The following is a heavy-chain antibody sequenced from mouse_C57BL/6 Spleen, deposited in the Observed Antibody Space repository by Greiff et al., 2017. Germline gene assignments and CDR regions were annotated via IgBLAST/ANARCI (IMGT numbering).Heavy chain of an antibody. D-gene: IGHD2-4*01. CDR3: AKRDYDYDVRYAMDY. V-gene: IGHV1-54*01. Sequence: VKLMESGAELVRPGTSVKVSCKASGYAFTNYLIEWVKQRPGQGLEWIGVINPGSGGTNYNEKFKGKATLTADKSSSTAYMQLSSLTSEDSAVYFCAKRDYDYDVRYAMDYWGQGTSVTVSS. J-gene: IGHJ4*01. CDR2: INPGSGGT. CDR1: GYAFTNYL.